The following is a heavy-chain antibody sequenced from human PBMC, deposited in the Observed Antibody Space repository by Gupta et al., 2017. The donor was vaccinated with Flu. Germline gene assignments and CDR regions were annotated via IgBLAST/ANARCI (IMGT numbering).Heavy chain of an antibody. V-gene: IGHV1-69*01. J-gene: IGHJ4*02. D-gene: IGHD5-12*01. Sequence: WVRQAPGQGLEWMGGIIPIFGTANYAQKFQGRVTITADESTSTAYMELSSLRSEDTAVYYCARGYNYHYFDYWGQGTLVTVSS. CDR2: IIPIFGTA. CDR3: ARGYNYHYFDY.